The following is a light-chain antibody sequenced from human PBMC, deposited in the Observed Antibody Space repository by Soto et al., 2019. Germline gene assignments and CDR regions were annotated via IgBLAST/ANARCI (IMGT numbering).Light chain of an antibody. J-gene: IGKJ5*01. V-gene: IGKV3-11*01. Sequence: EIVLTQSPATLSLSPGERATLSFRASQSISGYLAWYQQKPGQAPRLLIYDASNRATGIPARFSGSGSETDFTLTISSLEPEDFAVYYCQQRSNWPHSITFGQGTRLQIK. CDR1: QSISGY. CDR3: QQRSNWPHSIT. CDR2: DAS.